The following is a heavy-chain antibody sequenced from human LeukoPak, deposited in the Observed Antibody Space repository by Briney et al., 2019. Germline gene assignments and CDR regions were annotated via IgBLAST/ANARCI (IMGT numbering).Heavy chain of an antibody. CDR1: GYTLTSYG. V-gene: IGHV1-18*01. D-gene: IGHD1-26*01. CDR2: ISAYNGNT. J-gene: IGHJ5*02. Sequence: ASVKVSCKASGYTLTSYGISWVRQAPGQGLEWMGWISAYNGNTNYAQRLQGRVTMTTDTSTSTAHMELRSLRSDDTAVYYCARDPASFSGSYLNWFDPWGQGTLVTVSS. CDR3: ARDPASFSGSYLNWFDP.